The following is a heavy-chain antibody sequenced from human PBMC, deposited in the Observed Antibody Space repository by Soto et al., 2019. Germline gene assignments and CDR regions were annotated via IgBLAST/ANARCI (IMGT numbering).Heavy chain of an antibody. V-gene: IGHV3-7*05. J-gene: IGHJ6*02. CDR1: GFTFRTYW. D-gene: IGHD5-18*01. CDR3: ARDGSTSWYSYDYHGMDV. Sequence: EVQLVESGGGLVQPGGSLRLSCGASGFTFRTYWLSWVRQVPGKGLEWVANINHDGSEKNYVDSVKGRFTISRDNAKNSLHLQMSSLRAEDTALYYCARDGSTSWYSYDYHGMDVWGQGTTVTVSS. CDR2: INHDGSEK.